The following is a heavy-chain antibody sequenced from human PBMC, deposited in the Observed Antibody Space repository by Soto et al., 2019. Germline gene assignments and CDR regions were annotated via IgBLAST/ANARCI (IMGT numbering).Heavy chain of an antibody. CDR1: GGSISSYY. V-gene: IGHV4-59*01. D-gene: IGHD1-20*01. CDR3: ARDINHYMDV. CDR2: IYYSGST. Sequence: SETLSLTCTVSGGSISSYYWSWIRQPPGKGLEWIGYIYYSGSTNYNPSLKSRVTISVATSKNQFSLKLSSVTAADTAVYYCARDINHYMDVWGKGTTVTVSS. J-gene: IGHJ6*03.